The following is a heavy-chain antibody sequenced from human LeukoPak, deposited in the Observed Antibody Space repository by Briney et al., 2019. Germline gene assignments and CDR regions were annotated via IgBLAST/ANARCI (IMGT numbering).Heavy chain of an antibody. CDR3: ARVGKDSAYDWLYYFDY. V-gene: IGHV3-30*04. D-gene: IGHD5-12*01. CDR1: GFTFSSYA. CDR2: ISYDGSNK. J-gene: IGHJ4*02. Sequence: GRSLRLSCAASGFTFSSYAMHWVRQAPGKGLEWVAVISYDGSNKYYADSMKGRFTISRDNSKNTLYLQMNSLRAEDTAVYYCARVGKDSAYDWLYYFDYWGQGTLVTVSS.